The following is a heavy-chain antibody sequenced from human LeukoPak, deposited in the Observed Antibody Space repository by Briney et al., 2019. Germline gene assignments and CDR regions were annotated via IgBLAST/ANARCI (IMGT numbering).Heavy chain of an antibody. V-gene: IGHV3-73*01. CDR2: IRSKANSYAT. Sequence: GGSLRLSCAASGFTFSGSAMHWVRQASGKGLEWVGRIRSKANSYATAYAASVKGSFTISRDDSKNTAYLQMNSLRAEDTAVYYCAAGYYYMDVWGKGTTVTISS. CDR3: AAGYYYMDV. D-gene: IGHD6-25*01. J-gene: IGHJ6*03. CDR1: GFTFSGSA.